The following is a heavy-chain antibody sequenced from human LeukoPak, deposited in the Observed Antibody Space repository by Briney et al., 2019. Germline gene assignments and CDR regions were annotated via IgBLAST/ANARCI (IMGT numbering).Heavy chain of an antibody. V-gene: IGHV4-4*07. D-gene: IGHD2-2*01. CDR3: ARELEEDCSSTSCYGWFDP. CDR1: GGSISSYY. CDR2: IYTSGST. Sequence: PSETLSLTCAVYGGSISSYYWSWIRQPAGKGLEWIGRIYTSGSTNYNPSLKSRVTMSVDTSKNQFSLKLSSVTAADTAVYYCARELEEDCSSTSCYGWFDPWGQGTLVTVSS. J-gene: IGHJ5*02.